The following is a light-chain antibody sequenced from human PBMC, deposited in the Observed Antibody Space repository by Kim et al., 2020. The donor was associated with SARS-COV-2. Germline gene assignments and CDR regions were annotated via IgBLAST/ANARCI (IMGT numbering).Light chain of an antibody. CDR2: LNSDGSH. Sequence: QLVLTQSPSASASLGASVKLTCILSSGHINNAIAWHQHRPEKGPRYLMKLNSDGSHNKGDGIPDRFSGSSSGAERYLTISGLQSEDEADYYCQMWGTGKWVFGGGTKRSV. V-gene: IGLV4-69*01. CDR1: SGHINNA. CDR3: QMWGTGKWV. J-gene: IGLJ3*02.